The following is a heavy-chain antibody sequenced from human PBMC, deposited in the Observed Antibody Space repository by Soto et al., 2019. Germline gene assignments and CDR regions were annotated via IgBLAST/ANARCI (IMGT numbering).Heavy chain of an antibody. J-gene: IGHJ5*02. CDR1: GFTFSSYE. CDR3: AISYCSSTSCYTRGVDP. D-gene: IGHD2-2*01. CDR2: ISSSGSTI. V-gene: IGHV3-48*03. Sequence: SLRLSCAASGFTFSSYEMNWVRQAPGKGLEWVSYISSSGSTIYYADSVKGRFTISRDNAKNSLYLQMNSLRAEDTAVYYCAISYCSSTSCYTRGVDPWGQGTLVTGSS.